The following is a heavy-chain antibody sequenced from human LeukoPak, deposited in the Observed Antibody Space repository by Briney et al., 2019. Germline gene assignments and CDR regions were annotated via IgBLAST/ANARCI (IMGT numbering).Heavy chain of an antibody. CDR3: ASDTVTTGGRDY. CDR2: IYTSGST. J-gene: IGHJ4*02. Sequence: SETLSLTCTVSGGSISSYYWSWIRQPAGKGPEWIGRIYTSGSTNYNPSLKSRVTMSVDTSKNQFSLKLSSVTAADTAVYYCASDTVTTGGRDYWGQGTLVTVSS. V-gene: IGHV4-4*07. CDR1: GGSISSYY. D-gene: IGHD4-11*01.